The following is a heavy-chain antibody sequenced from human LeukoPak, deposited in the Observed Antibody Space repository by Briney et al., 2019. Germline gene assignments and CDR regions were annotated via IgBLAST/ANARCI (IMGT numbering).Heavy chain of an antibody. CDR1: GFTFSSYA. D-gene: IGHD3-10*01. Sequence: PGGSLRLSCAASGFTFSSYAMSWVRQAPGKGLEWVSAISGSGGSTYYADSVKGRFTISRDNSKNTLYLQMNSLRAEDTAVYYCAKVLLWFGESEYYFVYWGQGTLVTVSS. J-gene: IGHJ4*02. V-gene: IGHV3-23*01. CDR2: ISGSGGST. CDR3: AKVLLWFGESEYYFVY.